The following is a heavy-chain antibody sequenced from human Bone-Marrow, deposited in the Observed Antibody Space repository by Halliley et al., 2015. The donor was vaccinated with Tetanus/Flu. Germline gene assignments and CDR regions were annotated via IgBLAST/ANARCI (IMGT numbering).Heavy chain of an antibody. D-gene: IGHD3-22*01. CDR3: ASPPPDYYDSSGYLPY. CDR1: GYSFTSYW. J-gene: IGHJ4*02. CDR2: IYPGDSDT. Sequence: QLVQSGAEVKKPGESLKISCKGSGYSFTSYWIGWVRQMPGKGLEWMGIIYPGDSDTRYSPSFQGQVTISADKSISTAYLQWSSLKASDTALYYCASPPPDYYDSSGYLPYWGQGTLATVSS. V-gene: IGHV5-51*01.